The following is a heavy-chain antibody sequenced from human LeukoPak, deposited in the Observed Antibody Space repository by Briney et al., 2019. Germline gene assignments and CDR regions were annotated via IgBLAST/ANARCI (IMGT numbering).Heavy chain of an antibody. Sequence: GASVKVSCKASGYTFTSYAMHWVRQAPGQGLEWMGWINAGNGNPKYSQKFQGRVTITRDTSASTAYMELSSLRSEDTAVYYCARESQFYYYYYGMDVWGKGTTVTVSS. CDR2: INAGNGNP. D-gene: IGHD5-24*01. V-gene: IGHV1-3*01. CDR1: GYTFTSYA. J-gene: IGHJ6*04. CDR3: ARESQFYYYYYGMDV.